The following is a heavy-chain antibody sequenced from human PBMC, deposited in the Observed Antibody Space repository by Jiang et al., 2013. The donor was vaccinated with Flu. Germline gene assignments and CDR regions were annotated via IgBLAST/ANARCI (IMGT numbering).Heavy chain of an antibody. V-gene: IGHV2-26*01. CDR2: IFSNDEK. CDR1: GFSLSNARMG. D-gene: IGHD5-18*01. CDR3: ARMLVLRPDTGTQVYNWFDP. Sequence: KPTQTLTLTCTVSGFSLSNARMGVSWIRQPPGKALEWLAHIFSNDEKSYSTSLKSRLTISKDTSKSQVVLTMTNMDPVDTATYYCARMLVLRPDTGTQVYNWFDPWGQGTLVTVSS. J-gene: IGHJ5*02.